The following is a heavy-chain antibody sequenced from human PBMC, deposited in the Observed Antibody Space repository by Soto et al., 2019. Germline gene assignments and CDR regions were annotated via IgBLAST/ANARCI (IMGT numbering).Heavy chain of an antibody. CDR3: ARGQLVWYGDLTPYHRDMDV. CDR1: GGSFDDFY. D-gene: IGHD3-10*01. CDR2: ISHDGGT. V-gene: IGHV4-34*01. J-gene: IGHJ6*02. Sequence: LETLSLTCAFYGGSFDDFYWSWVRQSPGKGLEWVGEISHDGGTNYSPSLASRVSISVDTSKNQFSLHLRSVTAADTGLYYCARGQLVWYGDLTPYHRDMDVWGQGTTVTVSS.